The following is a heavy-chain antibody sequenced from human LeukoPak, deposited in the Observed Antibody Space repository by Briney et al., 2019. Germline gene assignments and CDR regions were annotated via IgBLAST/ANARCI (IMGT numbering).Heavy chain of an antibody. D-gene: IGHD2-15*01. Sequence: GRSLRLSCAASGFIFHDFAMHWVRQVPGKGLEWVSTISWNSDIILYADSVKGRFTISRDNDRDALYLEMTSLRPDDTALYYCVKSGGYYYMDAWGKGTTAIVSS. CDR2: ISWNSDII. CDR3: VKSGGYYYMDA. J-gene: IGHJ6*03. V-gene: IGHV3-9*01. CDR1: GFIFHDFA.